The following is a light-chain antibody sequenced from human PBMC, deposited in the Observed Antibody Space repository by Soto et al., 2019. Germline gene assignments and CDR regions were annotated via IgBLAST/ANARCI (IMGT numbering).Light chain of an antibody. J-gene: IGLJ2*01. CDR1: SSNIGSNT. CDR3: AAWDDSLNGPHVV. Sequence: QSVLTQPPSASGTPGQRVTISCSGSSSNIGSNTVNWYQQLPGTAPKLLIYSNNQRPSGVPDRFSGSKSGTSASLAISGLQSEDEADYYCAAWDDSLNGPHVVFGGRTKVTVL. V-gene: IGLV1-44*01. CDR2: SNN.